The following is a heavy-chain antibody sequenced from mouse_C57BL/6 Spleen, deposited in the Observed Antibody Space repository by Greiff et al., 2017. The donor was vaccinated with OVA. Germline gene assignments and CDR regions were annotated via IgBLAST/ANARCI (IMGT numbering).Heavy chain of an antibody. CDR3: ARQTAQATSYAMDY. CDR1: GYSFTDYN. J-gene: IGHJ4*01. D-gene: IGHD3-2*02. Sequence: VQLKQSGPELVKPGASVKISCKASGYSFTDYNMNWVKQSNGKSLEWIGVINPNYGTTSYNQKFKGKATLTVDQSSSTAYMQLNSLTSEDSAVYYCARQTAQATSYAMDYWGQGTSVTVSS. CDR2: INPNYGTT. V-gene: IGHV1-39*01.